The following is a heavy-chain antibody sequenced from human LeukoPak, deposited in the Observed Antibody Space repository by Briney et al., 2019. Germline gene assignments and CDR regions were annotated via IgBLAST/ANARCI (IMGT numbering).Heavy chain of an antibody. Sequence: GGSLRLSCAASGFTFSSYEMNWVRQAPGKGLEWVSYISSSGITIYYADSVKGRFTISRDNAKNSLYLQMNSLRAEDTAVYYCASINAGVIGGQGTLVTVSS. J-gene: IGHJ4*02. CDR3: ASINAGVI. CDR2: ISSSGITI. D-gene: IGHD3-10*01. CDR1: GFTFSSYE. V-gene: IGHV3-48*03.